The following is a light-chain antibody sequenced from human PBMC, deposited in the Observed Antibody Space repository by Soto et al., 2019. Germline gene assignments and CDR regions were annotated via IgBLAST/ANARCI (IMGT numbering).Light chain of an antibody. V-gene: IGKV1-39*01. Sequence: DIQVTQSPSSLSASVGDSVTIACRASQNINHYLNWYQHKPGTAPKLLISGVSGLQGGVPSRFSASGSGTDFTLTISRLEPEDFALYYCHQRQSWPRTFGQGTKVDIK. CDR1: QNINHY. CDR2: GVS. J-gene: IGKJ1*01. CDR3: HQRQSWPRT.